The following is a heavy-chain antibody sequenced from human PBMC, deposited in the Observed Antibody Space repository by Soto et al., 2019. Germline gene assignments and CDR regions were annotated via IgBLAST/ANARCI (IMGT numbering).Heavy chain of an antibody. CDR3: ARVGPTPGFGVVIPVYYYYYMDV. CDR1: GFTFSDYY. D-gene: IGHD3-3*01. CDR2: ISSSGSTI. V-gene: IGHV3-11*01. Sequence: GGSLRLSCAASGFTFSDYYMSWIRQAPGKGLEWVSYISSSGSTIYYADSVKGRFTISRDNAKNSLYLQMNSLRAEETTVYYCARVGPTPGFGVVIPVYYYYYMDVWGKGTTVTVSS. J-gene: IGHJ6*03.